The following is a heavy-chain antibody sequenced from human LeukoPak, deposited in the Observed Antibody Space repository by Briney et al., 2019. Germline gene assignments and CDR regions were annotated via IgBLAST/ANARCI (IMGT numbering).Heavy chain of an antibody. V-gene: IGHV4-39*07. CDR2: IYYSGST. Sequence: PSETLSLTCTVSGGSISSSSYYWGWIRQPPGKGLEWIGSIYYSGSTYYNPSLKSRVTISVDTSKNQFSLKLSSVTAADTAVYYYARDQYSYGFDYWGQGTLVTVSS. CDR3: ARDQYSYGFDY. J-gene: IGHJ4*02. D-gene: IGHD5-18*01. CDR1: GGSISSSSYY.